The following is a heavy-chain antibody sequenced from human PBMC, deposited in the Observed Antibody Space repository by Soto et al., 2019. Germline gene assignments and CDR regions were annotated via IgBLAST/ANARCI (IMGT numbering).Heavy chain of an antibody. Sequence: QVQLVQSGAEVKKPESSVKVSCKAPGGTFSTYAISWVRQAPGQGLEWMGGIIPMFGTANYAQRFQDRVTXTXHESTNTVYMELSSLRSEDTAVNFCASGIQLWLRRINNGYSGWGQGTLVTVSS. CDR1: GGTFSTYA. V-gene: IGHV1-69*05. CDR2: IIPMFGTA. J-gene: IGHJ4*02. D-gene: IGHD5-18*01. CDR3: ASGIQLWLRRINNGYSG.